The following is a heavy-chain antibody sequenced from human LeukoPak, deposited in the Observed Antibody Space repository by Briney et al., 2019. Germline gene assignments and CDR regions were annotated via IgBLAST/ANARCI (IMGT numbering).Heavy chain of an antibody. D-gene: IGHD3-9*01. CDR3: ARDPVERLRYFDWLFAPVDY. Sequence: GGSLRLSCAASGFTFSSYAMHWVRQAPGKGLEWVAVISYDGSNKYYADSVKGRFTISRDNSKNTLYLQMNSLRAEDTAVYYCARDPVERLRYFDWLFAPVDYWGQGTLVTVSS. V-gene: IGHV3-30-3*01. CDR2: ISYDGSNK. CDR1: GFTFSSYA. J-gene: IGHJ4*02.